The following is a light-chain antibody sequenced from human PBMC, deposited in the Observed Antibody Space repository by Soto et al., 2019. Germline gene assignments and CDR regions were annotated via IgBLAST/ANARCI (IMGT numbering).Light chain of an antibody. V-gene: IGKV3-20*01. J-gene: IGKJ2*01. CDR3: QQSGSSPRT. CDR2: DAS. CDR1: QSVSNVY. Sequence: EIVLTQSPGTLSLSPGERATLSCRASQSVSNVYLAWYQQKPGQAPRLLIYDASNRATGIPDRFSGSGSGTDFTLTISRLEPEDFAVYYCQQSGSSPRTFGQGTKLETK.